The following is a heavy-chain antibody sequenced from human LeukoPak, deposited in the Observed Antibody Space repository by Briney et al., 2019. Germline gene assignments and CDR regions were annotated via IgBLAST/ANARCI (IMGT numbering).Heavy chain of an antibody. CDR1: GIIFSSYG. CDR3: AKDYGSALAY. D-gene: IGHD5-24*01. J-gene: IGHJ4*02. CDR2: IRYDGSNK. V-gene: IGHV3-30*02. Sequence: PGGSLRLSCAASGIIFSSYGMYWVRQAPGKGLEWVAFIRYDGSNKYYADSVKGRFTISRDNSKNTLYLQMNSLRAEDTAVHYCAKDYGSALAYWGQGTLVTVSS.